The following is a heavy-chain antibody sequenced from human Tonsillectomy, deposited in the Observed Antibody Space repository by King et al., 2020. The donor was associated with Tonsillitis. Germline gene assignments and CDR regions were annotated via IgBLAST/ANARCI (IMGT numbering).Heavy chain of an antibody. CDR2: IYSGGST. Sequence: VQLVESGGGLIQPGGSLRLSCAASGFTVSSNYMSWVRQAPGKGLEWVSVIYSGGSTYYADSVKGRFTISRDNSKNKLYLQMNSLRAEDTAVYYCARVGWELLGYYYYYMDVWGKGTTVTVSS. J-gene: IGHJ6*03. D-gene: IGHD1-26*01. CDR1: GFTVSSNY. V-gene: IGHV3-53*01. CDR3: ARVGWELLGYYYYYMDV.